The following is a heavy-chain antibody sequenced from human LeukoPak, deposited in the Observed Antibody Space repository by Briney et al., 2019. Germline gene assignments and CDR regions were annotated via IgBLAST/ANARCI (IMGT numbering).Heavy chain of an antibody. CDR2: ISSSSSYI. CDR1: GFTFSSYS. Sequence: GGSLRLSCAASGFTFSSYSMNWVRQAPGKGLEWVSSISSSSSYIYYADSVKGRFTISRDNAKNSLYLQMNSLRAEDTAVYYCARGDSSSWCMVPTDYWGQGTLVTVSS. V-gene: IGHV3-21*01. CDR3: ARGDSSSWCMVPTDY. D-gene: IGHD6-13*01. J-gene: IGHJ4*02.